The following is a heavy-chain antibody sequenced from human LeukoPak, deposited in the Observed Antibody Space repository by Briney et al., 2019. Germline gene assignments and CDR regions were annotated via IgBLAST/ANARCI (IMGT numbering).Heavy chain of an antibody. J-gene: IGHJ4*02. D-gene: IGHD4-11*01. CDR1: GGSFSGYY. CDR2: INHSRST. Sequence: SETLSLTCAVYGGSFSGYYWSWIRQPPGKGLEWIGEINHSRSTNYNPSLKSRVTISVDTSKNQFSLKLSSVTAADTAVYDCARGTPNPTYSNYGYWGQGTLVTVSS. CDR3: ARGTPNPTYSNYGY. V-gene: IGHV4-34*01.